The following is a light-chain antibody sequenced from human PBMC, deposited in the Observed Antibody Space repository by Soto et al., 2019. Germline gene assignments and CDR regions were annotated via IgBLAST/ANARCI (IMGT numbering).Light chain of an antibody. CDR3: QQYNTLNT. Sequence: EIAMTQSPATLSVSPGQRATLSCRASQNVNSNLAWYQQKPGHAPSLLMYNVSTSATGLPARFSGSGSGTEFTLTISSLQSEYSAIYYCQQYNTLNTFGQGTKLEIK. J-gene: IGKJ2*01. V-gene: IGKV3-15*01. CDR2: NVS. CDR1: QNVNSN.